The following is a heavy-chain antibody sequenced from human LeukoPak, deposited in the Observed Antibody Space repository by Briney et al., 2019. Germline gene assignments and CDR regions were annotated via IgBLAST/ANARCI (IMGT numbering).Heavy chain of an antibody. CDR2: IIPIFGTA. Sequence: ASVKVSCKASGGTFSSYAISWVRQAPGQGLEWMGGIIPIFGTANYAQKFQGRVTITTDESTSTAYMELSSLRSEDTAVYYCARLPSIYCSGGSCYSPWGQGTLVTVSS. D-gene: IGHD2-15*01. CDR3: ARLPSIYCSGGSCYSP. V-gene: IGHV1-69*05. J-gene: IGHJ5*02. CDR1: GGTFSSYA.